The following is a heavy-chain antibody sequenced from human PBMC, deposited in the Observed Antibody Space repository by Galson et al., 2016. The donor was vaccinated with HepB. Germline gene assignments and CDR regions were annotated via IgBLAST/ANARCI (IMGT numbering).Heavy chain of an antibody. CDR1: GFTFSSCA. D-gene: IGHD3-22*01. CDR2: ISGSGDRT. V-gene: IGHV3-23*01. J-gene: IGHJ4*02. CDR3: AKDWGFWNYDSSGTLDY. Sequence: SLRLSCAASGFTFSSCAMSWVRQAPGKGLEWVSAISGSGDRTYYADSVKGRFTISRDNSKNTLYLQMNSLRAEDTAVYFCAKDWGFWNYDSSGTLDYWGQGTLVTVSS.